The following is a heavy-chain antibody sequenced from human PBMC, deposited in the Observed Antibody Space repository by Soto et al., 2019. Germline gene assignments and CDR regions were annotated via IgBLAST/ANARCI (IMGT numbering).Heavy chain of an antibody. CDR3: ARHFYDASDYRGEAY. CDR2: IHPSDSHT. D-gene: IGHD3-22*01. J-gene: IGHJ4*02. CDR1: GYSFPNYW. V-gene: IGHV5-10-1*01. Sequence: PGESLKISCKGSGYSFPNYWISWVRQVPGKGLEWVGRIHPSDSHTNYSPSFQGHVIISADKSISTAYLQWNSLKAPDTAIYYCARHFYDASDYRGEAYWVQGTMVTLSA.